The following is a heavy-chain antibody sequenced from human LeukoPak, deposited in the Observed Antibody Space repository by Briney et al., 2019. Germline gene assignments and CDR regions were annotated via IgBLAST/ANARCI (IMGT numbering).Heavy chain of an antibody. CDR1: GGSISSSSYY. J-gene: IGHJ3*02. D-gene: IGHD4-17*01. CDR2: IYYSGST. Sequence: KPSETLSLTCTVSGGSISSSSYYWGWIRQPPGKGLEWIGSIYYSGSTYYNPSLKSRVTISVDTSKNQFSLKLSSVTAADTAVYYCLGSRGYGDYVSGAFDIWGQGTMVTVSS. V-gene: IGHV4-39*03. CDR3: LGSRGYGDYVSGAFDI.